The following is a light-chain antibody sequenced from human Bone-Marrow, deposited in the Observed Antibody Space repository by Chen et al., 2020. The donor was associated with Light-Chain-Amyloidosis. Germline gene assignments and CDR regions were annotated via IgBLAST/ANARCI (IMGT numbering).Light chain of an antibody. CDR3: QQYGTSPLT. CDR1: QTISSNY. Sequence: EIVLTQSPGTLSLSPGEGANLSCRASQTISSNYLTWYQQKFGQAPRLLIYGSSSRATGIPDRLPGSGSGTDFTLTINRLEPEDFAMYYCQQYGTSPLTFGGGTKVEIK. V-gene: IGKV3-20*01. J-gene: IGKJ4*01. CDR2: GSS.